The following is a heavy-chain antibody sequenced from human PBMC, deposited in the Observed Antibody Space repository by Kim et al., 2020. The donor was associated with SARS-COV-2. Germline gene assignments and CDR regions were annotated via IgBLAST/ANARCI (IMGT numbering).Heavy chain of an antibody. V-gene: IGHV1-69*13. Sequence: SVKVSCKAPGGTFSGHDITWVRQAPGQGLEWVGGTLPMFGSTNYAQRFQDRVTLTADESTSTAYMELRSLTSDDTALYYCARMPAYSRSRYLDYWGQGT. CDR3: ARMPAYSRSRYLDY. J-gene: IGHJ4*02. CDR2: TLPMFGST. D-gene: IGHD6-6*01. CDR1: GGTFSGHD.